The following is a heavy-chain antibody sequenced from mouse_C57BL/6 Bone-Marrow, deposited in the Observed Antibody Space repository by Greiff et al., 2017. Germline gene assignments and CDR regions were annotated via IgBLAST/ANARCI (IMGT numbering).Heavy chain of an antibody. D-gene: IGHD3-2*02. CDR2: LSDGSSYT. J-gene: IGHJ2*01. V-gene: IGHV5-4*01. CDR3: ARDRGQLRLNYFDY. Sequence: VQLKQSGGGLVKPGGSLKLSCAASGFTFSSYAMSWVRPTPEKRLAWVATLSDGSSYTYYPDNVKGRFTISRNNAKHNLYLQMIHLKSEDTAMYYCARDRGQLRLNYFDYWGQGTTLTVSS. CDR1: GFTFSSYA.